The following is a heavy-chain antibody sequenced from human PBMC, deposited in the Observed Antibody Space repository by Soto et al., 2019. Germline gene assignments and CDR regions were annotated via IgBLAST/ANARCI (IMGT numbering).Heavy chain of an antibody. CDR3: ARDRCSGGSCYRTYAFDI. V-gene: IGHV3-21*06. CDR1: GFILSNYT. D-gene: IGHD2-15*01. Sequence: VQLVESGGGVVQPGRSLRLSCAASGFILSNYTMNWVRQAPGKGLEWVSSISGSSSYIYYADSVKGRFTISRDNAKNSLYLQMNSLRVEDTAVYYCARDRCSGGSCYRTYAFDIWGQGTLVTVSS. CDR2: ISGSSSYI. J-gene: IGHJ3*02.